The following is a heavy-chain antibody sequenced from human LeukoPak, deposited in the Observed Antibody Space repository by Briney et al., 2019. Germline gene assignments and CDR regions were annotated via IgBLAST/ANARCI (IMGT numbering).Heavy chain of an antibody. D-gene: IGHD3-10*01. CDR2: ISGSGGNT. V-gene: IGHV3-23*01. Sequence: GGSLRLSCAASGFTFSTDVMSWVRQAPGKGLECVSAISGSGGNTYYADSVKGRFTISRDNSKNMLYLRMNSLRAEDTAVYYCAKVSGRIQIWPQPFGDGMDVWGQGTTVTVSS. CDR1: GFTFSTDV. CDR3: AKVSGRIQIWPQPFGDGMDV. J-gene: IGHJ6*02.